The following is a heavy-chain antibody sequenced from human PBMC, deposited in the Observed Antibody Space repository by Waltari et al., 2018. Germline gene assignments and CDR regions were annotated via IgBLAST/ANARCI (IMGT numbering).Heavy chain of an antibody. CDR3: ATDHPGDYPRLASDYVDY. CDR1: GYTLTELS. CDR2: CDPEGCET. V-gene: IGHV1-24*01. J-gene: IGHJ4*02. Sequence: QVQLVQSGAEVKKPGASVKVSCKVSGYTLTELSMPWLRQATGKGIGWRGACDPEGCETRYAQEFQGRVTRTEDTSTDTAYMELSSLTSEDTAVYYCATDHPGDYPRLASDYVDYWGQGTLVTVSS. D-gene: IGHD4-17*01.